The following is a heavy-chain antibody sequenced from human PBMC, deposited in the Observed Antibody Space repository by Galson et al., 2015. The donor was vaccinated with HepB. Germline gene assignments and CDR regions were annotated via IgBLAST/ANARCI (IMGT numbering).Heavy chain of an antibody. D-gene: IGHD3-16*01. CDR2: IENDGSEK. V-gene: IGHV3-30*02. Sequence: SLRLSCAASGFIFSDSGMQWVRQAPGKGLEWVAFIENDGSEKYYEDSAKGRCTISRDNSKSTPYLQMNSLRPEDTAVYYCAKGGRTRYAFDIWGQGAMVTVSS. CDR1: GFIFSDSG. CDR3: AKGGRTRYAFDI. J-gene: IGHJ3*02.